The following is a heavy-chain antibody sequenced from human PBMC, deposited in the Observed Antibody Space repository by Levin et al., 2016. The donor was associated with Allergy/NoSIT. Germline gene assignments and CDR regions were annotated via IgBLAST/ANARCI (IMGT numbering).Heavy chain of an antibody. V-gene: IGHV3-15*04. J-gene: IGHJ3*01. CDR2: IVSKADGGTI. CDR3: VRYPLGKCVNTRCYSAFDV. D-gene: IGHD2-2*01. Sequence: WIRQPPGKGLEWVGRIVSKADGGTIDYAAPVKDRFTVSRDDSKSTLYLQMRSLKTEDTAVYYCVRYPLGKCVNTRCYSAFDVWGQGTMVTVSS.